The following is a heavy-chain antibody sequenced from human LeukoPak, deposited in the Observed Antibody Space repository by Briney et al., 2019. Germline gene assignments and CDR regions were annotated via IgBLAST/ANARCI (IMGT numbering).Heavy chain of an antibody. CDR1: GGSISSGDYY. J-gene: IGHJ4*02. CDR3: ARGEDYGDTFDY. V-gene: IGHV4-30-4*01. Sequence: SETLSLTCTVSGGSISSGDYYWSWIRQPPGKGLEWIGYIYYSGSTYYNPSHKSRVTISVDTSKNQFSLKLSSVTAADTAVYYCARGEDYGDTFDYWGQGTLVTVSS. D-gene: IGHD4-17*01. CDR2: IYYSGST.